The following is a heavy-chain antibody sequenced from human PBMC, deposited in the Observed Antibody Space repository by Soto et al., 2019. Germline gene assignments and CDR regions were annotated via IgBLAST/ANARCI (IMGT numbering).Heavy chain of an antibody. CDR3: ARDEYAGSGSYHYYYGMDV. J-gene: IGHJ6*02. CDR1: GGSISGYY. D-gene: IGHD3-10*01. V-gene: IGHV4-59*12. CDR2: IYYSGST. Sequence: SETLSLTCTVSGGSISGYYWSWIRQPQGKGLEWIGYIYYSGSTYYNPSLKSRVTISVDTSKNQFSLKLSSVTAADTAVYYCARDEYAGSGSYHYYYGMDVWGQGTTVTVSS.